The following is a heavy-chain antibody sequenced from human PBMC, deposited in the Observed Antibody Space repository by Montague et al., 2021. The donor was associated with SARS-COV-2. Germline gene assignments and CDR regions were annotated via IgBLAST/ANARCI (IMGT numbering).Heavy chain of an antibody. CDR1: GGSFSGYC. CDR2: INHSGST. J-gene: IGHJ6*02. V-gene: IGHV4-34*01. Sequence: SETLSLTCAVYGGSFSGYCWSWIRQPPGKGLEWIGEINHSGSTNYNPSLKSRVTISVDTSKNQFSLKLSSVTAADTAVYYRARVRYYGSGTSLGMDVWGQGTTVTVSS. CDR3: ARVRYYGSGTSLGMDV. D-gene: IGHD3-10*01.